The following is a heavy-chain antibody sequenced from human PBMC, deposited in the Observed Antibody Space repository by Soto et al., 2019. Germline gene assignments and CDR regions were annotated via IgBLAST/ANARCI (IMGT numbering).Heavy chain of an antibody. Sequence: SETLSLTCAVYGGSFSGYYWSWIRQPPGKGLEWIGEINHSGSTNYNPSLKSRVTISVDTSKNQFSLKLSSVTAADTAVYYCAREEPATAAIGWGQGTLVTVSS. CDR2: INHSGST. CDR1: GGSFSGYY. J-gene: IGHJ4*02. D-gene: IGHD2-2*01. V-gene: IGHV4-34*01. CDR3: AREEPATAAIG.